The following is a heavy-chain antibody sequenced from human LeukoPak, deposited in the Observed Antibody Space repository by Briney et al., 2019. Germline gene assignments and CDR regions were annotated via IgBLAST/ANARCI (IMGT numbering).Heavy chain of an antibody. J-gene: IGHJ3*02. V-gene: IGHV3-23*01. Sequence: GGSLRLSCAASGFTFSSYAMSWVRQAPGKGLEWVSAISGSGGSTYYADSVKGRFTISRDNSKYTLYLQMNSLRAEDTAVYYCAKDKIVVVVAATDAFDIWGQGTMVTVSS. D-gene: IGHD2-15*01. CDR3: AKDKIVVVVAATDAFDI. CDR2: ISGSGGST. CDR1: GFTFSSYA.